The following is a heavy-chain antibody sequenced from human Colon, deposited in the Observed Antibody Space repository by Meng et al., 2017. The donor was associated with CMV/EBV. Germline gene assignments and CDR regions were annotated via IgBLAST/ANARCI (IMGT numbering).Heavy chain of an antibody. J-gene: IGHJ5*02. CDR1: GYNFIAQY. CDR3: AKVSAPLGALPVGSLDP. D-gene: IGHD1-26*01. V-gene: IGHV1-2*02. Sequence: GESLMISCKTSGYNFIAQYIHWIRQAPGQGLEWMGWINPNSGYTVYGENFQGRVTMTRDTSISTVFMELSGLTSDDTAVYYCAKVSAPLGALPVGSLDPWGQGTLVTVSS. CDR2: INPNSGYT.